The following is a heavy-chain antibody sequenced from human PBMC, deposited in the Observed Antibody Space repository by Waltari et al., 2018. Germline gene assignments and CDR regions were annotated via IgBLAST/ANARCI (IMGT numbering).Heavy chain of an antibody. CDR3: AGHSSGSYYRMIDY. CDR2: INAGDGNT. J-gene: IGHJ4*02. CDR1: GYTFTGYA. Sequence: QVHLVQSGAEVKKPGASVKVSCKASGYTFTGYAILWVRQAPGQRLEWMGWINAGDGNTKYSQKFQDRVTITRDTSATTAYMDLSSLRSEDTAVYYCAGHSSGSYYRMIDYWGQGTLVTVSS. D-gene: IGHD1-26*01. V-gene: IGHV1-3*01.